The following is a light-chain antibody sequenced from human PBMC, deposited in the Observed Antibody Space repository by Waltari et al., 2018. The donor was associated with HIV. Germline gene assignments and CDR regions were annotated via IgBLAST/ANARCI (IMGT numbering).Light chain of an antibody. V-gene: IGKV3-20*01. Sequence: EVVLTPSPDTLSLSPGEGAVLSCRARQSVNSNSLAWYQQKPGQAPRRLIFAASSRATGIPDRFSGSGSGTDFTLAISGLKPEDFATYYCQQYGSSPQTFGQGTKLEIK. CDR3: QQYGSSPQT. CDR2: AAS. CDR1: QSVNSNS. J-gene: IGKJ2*01.